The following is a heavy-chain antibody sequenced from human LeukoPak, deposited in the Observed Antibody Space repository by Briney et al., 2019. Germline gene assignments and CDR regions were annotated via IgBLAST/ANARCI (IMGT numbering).Heavy chain of an antibody. J-gene: IGHJ6*02. Sequence: SVKVSCKASGGTFSSYAISWVRQAPGQGLEWTGRIIPILGIANYAQKFQGRVTITADKSTSTAYMELSSLRSEDTAVYYCAREGNRGMDVWGQGTTVTVSS. V-gene: IGHV1-69*04. CDR1: GGTFSSYA. CDR2: IIPILGIA. CDR3: AREGNRGMDV. D-gene: IGHD2/OR15-2a*01.